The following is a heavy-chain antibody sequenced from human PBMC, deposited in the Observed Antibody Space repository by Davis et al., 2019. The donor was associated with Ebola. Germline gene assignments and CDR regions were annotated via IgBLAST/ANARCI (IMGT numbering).Heavy chain of an antibody. D-gene: IGHD3-16*02. J-gene: IGHJ3*01. V-gene: IGHV4-59*04. CDR1: GGSMTSYY. CDR3: ARIIMITFGGVIAR. CDR2: IYYSGST. Sequence: SETLSLTCTVSGGSMTSYYWSWIRQPPGKGLEWFGYIYYSGSTYYNPSLKSRVTISVDTSKNQFSLKLSSVTAADTAVYYCARIIMITFGGVIARWGQGTMVTVSS.